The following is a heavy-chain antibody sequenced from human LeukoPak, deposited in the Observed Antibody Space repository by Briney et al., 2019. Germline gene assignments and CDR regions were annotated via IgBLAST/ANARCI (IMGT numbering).Heavy chain of an antibody. J-gene: IGHJ4*02. CDR3: ARRSSTVTTRNYFDY. V-gene: IGHV4-30-2*01. CDR1: GFTFSSYA. CDR2: IYHSGST. D-gene: IGHD4-17*01. Sequence: LRLSCAASGFTFSSYAMSWVRQAPGKGLAWIGYIYHSGSTYYNPSLKSRVTISVDRSKNQFSLKLSSVTAADTAVYYCARRSSTVTTRNYFDYWGQGTLVTVSS.